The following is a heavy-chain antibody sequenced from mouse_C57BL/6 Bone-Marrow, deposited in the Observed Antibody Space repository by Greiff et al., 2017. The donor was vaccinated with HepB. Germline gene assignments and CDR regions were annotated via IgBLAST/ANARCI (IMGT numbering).Heavy chain of an antibody. CDR3: ASSYQAWFAY. CDR2: IDPSDSYT. CDR1: GYTFTSYW. J-gene: IGHJ3*01. D-gene: IGHD1-1*01. V-gene: IGHV1-50*01. Sequence: QVQLQQPGAELVKPGASVKLSCKASGYTFTSYWMQWVKQRPGQGLEWIGEIDPSDSYTNYNQKFKGKATLTVDTSSSTAYMQLSSLTSEDSAVYYCASSYQAWFAYWGQGTLVTVSA.